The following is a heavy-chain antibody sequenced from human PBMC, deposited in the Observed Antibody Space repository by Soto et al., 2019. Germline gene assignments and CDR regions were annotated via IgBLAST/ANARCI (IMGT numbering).Heavy chain of an antibody. D-gene: IGHD6-13*01. V-gene: IGHV3-30*18. CDR1: GFTFSSYG. CDR3: AKDLPREQLVLLFDY. J-gene: IGHJ4*02. CDR2: ISYDGSNK. Sequence: QVQLVESGGGVVQPGRSLRLSCAASGFTFSSYGMHWVRQAPGKGLEWVAVISYDGSNKYYADSVKGRFTISRDNSKNTLYLQMNSLRAEDTAVYYCAKDLPREQLVLLFDYWGQGTLVTVSS.